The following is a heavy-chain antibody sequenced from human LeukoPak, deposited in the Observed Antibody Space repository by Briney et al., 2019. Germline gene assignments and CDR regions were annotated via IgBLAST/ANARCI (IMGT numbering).Heavy chain of an antibody. J-gene: IGHJ4*02. Sequence: PGGSLRLSYAASGFTVITNDMTWVRQAPGKGPEWVSVLYSDGNTKYADSVQGRFTISRDNSKNTLYLEMNSLSPDDTAVYYCARGVEPLAANTLAYGRQGTLVTVSS. CDR2: LYSDGNT. CDR3: ARGVEPLAANTLAY. CDR1: GFTVITND. D-gene: IGHD1-14*01. V-gene: IGHV3-53*01.